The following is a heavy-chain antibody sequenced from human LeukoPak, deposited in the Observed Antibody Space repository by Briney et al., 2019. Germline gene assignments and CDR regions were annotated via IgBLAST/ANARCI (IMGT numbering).Heavy chain of an antibody. V-gene: IGHV4-34*01. CDR1: GGSFSGYY. CDR2: INHSGST. D-gene: IGHD2-15*01. Sequence: PSETLSLTCAVYGGSFSGYYWSWIRQPPGKGLEWIGEINHSGSTNYNPSLKSRVTISVDTSKNQFSLKLRSVTAADTAVYYCARVTGYVIEDNFDYWGQGTLVTVSS. J-gene: IGHJ4*02. CDR3: ARVTGYVIEDNFDY.